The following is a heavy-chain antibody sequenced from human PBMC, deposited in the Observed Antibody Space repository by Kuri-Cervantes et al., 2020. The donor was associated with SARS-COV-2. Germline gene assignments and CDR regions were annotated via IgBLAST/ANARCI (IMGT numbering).Heavy chain of an antibody. Sequence: GGSLRLSCAASGFTVSSNYMTWVRQAPGRGLVWVSILYSSFTTYFADSVKGRLAISRDNSKNTLYLQMNSLRAEDTAVYYCAKEDAFDIWGQGTMVTVSS. CDR2: LYSSFTT. V-gene: IGHV3-53*01. CDR3: AKEDAFDI. J-gene: IGHJ3*02. CDR1: GFTVSSNY.